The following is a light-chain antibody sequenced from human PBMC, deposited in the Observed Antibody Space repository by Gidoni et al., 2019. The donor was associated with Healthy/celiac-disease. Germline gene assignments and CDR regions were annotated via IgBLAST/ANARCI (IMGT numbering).Light chain of an antibody. CDR2: GNS. CDR1: SSNIGAGYD. Sequence: VPTQLPSLSGAPGQTVTISGTGSSSNIGAGYDVHWYQQLPGTAPKLLIYGNSNRPSGVPDRFSGSKSGTSASLAITGLQAEDEADYYCQSYDSSLSAVVFGGGTKLTVL. CDR3: QSYDSSLSAVV. V-gene: IGLV1-40*01. J-gene: IGLJ2*01.